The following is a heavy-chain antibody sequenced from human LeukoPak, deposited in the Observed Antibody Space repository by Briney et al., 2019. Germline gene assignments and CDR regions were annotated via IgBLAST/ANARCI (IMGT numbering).Heavy chain of an antibody. CDR3: ARQSPPPYVLRFLEWPDSYYFDY. D-gene: IGHD3-3*01. J-gene: IGHJ4*02. Sequence: PSETLSLXCTVSGGSISSSSYYWGWIRQPPGKGLEWIGSIYYSRITYYNPSLKSRVTISVDTSKNQFSLKLSSVTAADTAVYYRARQSPPPYVLRFLEWPDSYYFDYWGQGTLVTVSS. CDR2: IYYSRIT. V-gene: IGHV4-39*01. CDR1: GGSISSSSYY.